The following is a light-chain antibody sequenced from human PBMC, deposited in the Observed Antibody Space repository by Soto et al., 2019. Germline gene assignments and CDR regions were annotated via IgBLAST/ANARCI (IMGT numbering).Light chain of an antibody. Sequence: QSALTQPASVSGSPGQSISISCTGTSSDVGRYNSVSWYQQHPGKVPKLIIYDVTNRLSGVSNRFSGSKSGNTASLTISGLQADDEADYYCSSYAGRSTFEVFGGGTKLTVL. CDR2: DVT. V-gene: IGLV2-14*03. J-gene: IGLJ3*02. CDR3: SSYAGRSTFEV. CDR1: SSDVGRYNS.